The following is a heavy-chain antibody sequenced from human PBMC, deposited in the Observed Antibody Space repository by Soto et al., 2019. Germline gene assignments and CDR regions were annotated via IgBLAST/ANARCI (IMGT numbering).Heavy chain of an antibody. CDR3: ARDRRDGYTI. D-gene: IGHD5-12*01. CDR1: GDRFTSYY. V-gene: IGHV1-46*01. Sequence: ASVKVCCEASGDRFTSYYRRWVRQAPGQGLEWMGIINPSRGSTSYAQKFQGRVTMTADKSTSTAYMELSSLRSEDTAVYYCARDRRDGYTIWGQGTLVIVSS. J-gene: IGHJ1*01. CDR2: INPSRGST.